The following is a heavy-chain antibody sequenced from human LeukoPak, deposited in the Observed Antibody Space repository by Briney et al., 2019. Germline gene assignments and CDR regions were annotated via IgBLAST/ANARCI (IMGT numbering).Heavy chain of an antibody. CDR3: ARHQGSGWYDYCDY. V-gene: IGHV4-39*01. Sequence: SETLSLTCTVSGGSISSSSYYWGWIRQPPGKGLEWIGSIYYSGSTYYNPSLKSRVTISVDTSKNQFSLKLRSVTAADTAVYYCARHQGSGWYDYCDYWGQGTLVTVSS. CDR2: IYYSGST. CDR1: GGSISSSSYY. D-gene: IGHD6-19*01. J-gene: IGHJ4*02.